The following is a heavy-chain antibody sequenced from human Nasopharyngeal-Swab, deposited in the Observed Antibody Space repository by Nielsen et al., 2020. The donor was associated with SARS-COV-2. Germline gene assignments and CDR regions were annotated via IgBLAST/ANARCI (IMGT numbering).Heavy chain of an antibody. Sequence: GESLKISCAASGFTFSSYAMSWVRQAPGKGLEWVSAISGSGGSTYYADSVKGRFTISRDNSKNTLYLQMNSLRAEDTAVYYCAKDLNSEGYCSSPSCYVLDYYGMDVWGQGTTVTVSS. V-gene: IGHV3-23*01. J-gene: IGHJ6*02. CDR2: ISGSGGST. D-gene: IGHD2-2*01. CDR1: GFTFSSYA. CDR3: AKDLNSEGYCSSPSCYVLDYYGMDV.